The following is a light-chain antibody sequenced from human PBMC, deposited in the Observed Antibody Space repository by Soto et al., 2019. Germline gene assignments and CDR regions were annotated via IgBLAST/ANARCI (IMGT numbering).Light chain of an antibody. CDR3: QHLNSYPLT. Sequence: DIQLTQSPSFLSASVGDRVTITCRASRGISSHLAWYQQKPGKAPKLLICAASTLHSGVPSRFSGSGSGTEFTLTISSLQPEDFATYFCQHLNSYPLTFGGGTKVEMK. CDR1: RGISSH. V-gene: IGKV1-9*01. CDR2: AAS. J-gene: IGKJ4*01.